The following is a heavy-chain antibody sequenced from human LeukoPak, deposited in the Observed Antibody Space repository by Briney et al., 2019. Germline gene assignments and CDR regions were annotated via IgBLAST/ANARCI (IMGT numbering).Heavy chain of an antibody. Sequence: ASVKVSCKASGYTFTSYAMHWVRQAPGQRLEWMGWINAGNGNTKYSQKFQGRVTITRDTSASTAYMELSCLRSEDTAVYYCARDGGYCSSTSCYSFDYWGQGTLVTVSS. CDR1: GYTFTSYA. V-gene: IGHV1-3*01. CDR3: ARDGGYCSSTSCYSFDY. CDR2: INAGNGNT. J-gene: IGHJ4*02. D-gene: IGHD2-2*01.